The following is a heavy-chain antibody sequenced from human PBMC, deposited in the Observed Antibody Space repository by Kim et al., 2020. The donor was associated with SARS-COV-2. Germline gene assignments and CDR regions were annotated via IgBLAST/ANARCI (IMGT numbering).Heavy chain of an antibody. V-gene: IGHV1-3*01. CDR1: GYTFTSYA. CDR3: ARAYYYDSSGYETNWFDP. D-gene: IGHD3-22*01. CDR2: INAGNGNT. Sequence: ASVKVSCKASGYTFTSYAMHWVRQAPGQRLEWMGWINAGNGNTKYSQKFQGRVTITRDTSASTAYMELSSLRSEDTAVYYCARAYYYDSSGYETNWFDPWGQGTLVTVSS. J-gene: IGHJ5*02.